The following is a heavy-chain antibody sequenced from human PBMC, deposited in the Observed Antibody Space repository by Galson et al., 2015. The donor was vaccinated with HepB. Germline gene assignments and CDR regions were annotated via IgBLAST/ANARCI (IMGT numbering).Heavy chain of an antibody. CDR3: ARGLYDFWNRYYYFDL. CDR1: GFTFNRYR. CDR2: IKHDGTEK. Sequence: SLRLSCAASGFTFNRYRMYWVRQAPGKGLEWVANIKHDGTEKYSVDSVKDRFTVSRDNAKNSLYLQMNSLRAEDTAVYYCARGLYDFWNRYYYFDLWGRGTQVTVSS. D-gene: IGHD3-3*01. V-gene: IGHV3-7*03. J-gene: IGHJ2*01.